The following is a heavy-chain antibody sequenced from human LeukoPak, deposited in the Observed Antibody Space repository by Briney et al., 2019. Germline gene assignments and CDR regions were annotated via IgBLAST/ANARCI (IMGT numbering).Heavy chain of an antibody. Sequence: PGRSLRLSCAASGFTFSSYAMHWVRQAPGKGLEWVAVISYDGSNKYYADSVKGRFTISRDNSKNTLYLQMNSLRAEDTAVYYCARGDLLADDWLLSSESFDYWGQGTWSPSPQ. CDR3: ARGDLLADDWLLSSESFDY. J-gene: IGHJ4*02. CDR2: ISYDGSNK. CDR1: GFTFSSYA. V-gene: IGHV3-30*04. D-gene: IGHD3-9*01.